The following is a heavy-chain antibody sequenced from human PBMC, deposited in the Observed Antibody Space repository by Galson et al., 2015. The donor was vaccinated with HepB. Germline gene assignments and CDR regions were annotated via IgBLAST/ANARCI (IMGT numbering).Heavy chain of an antibody. CDR1: GYTFSSYY. D-gene: IGHD6-13*01. CDR3: ARAGIAAGGDY. V-gene: IGHV1-46*01. Sequence: SVKVSCKASGYTFSSYYMHWVRQAPGQGLEWMGIINPSGGSTTYAQKFQGRDTMTRDTSTSTVHMELSSLRSEDTAVYYCARAGIAAGGDYWGQGTLVTVSS. CDR2: INPSGGST. J-gene: IGHJ4*02.